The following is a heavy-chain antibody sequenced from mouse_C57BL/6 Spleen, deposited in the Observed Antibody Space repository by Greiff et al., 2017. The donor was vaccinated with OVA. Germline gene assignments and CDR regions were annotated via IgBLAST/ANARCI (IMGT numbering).Heavy chain of an antibody. V-gene: IGHV5-4*01. CDR1: GFTFSSYA. D-gene: IGHD1-1*02. CDR3: ARDRPIYGGYYVDY. Sequence: EVQLMESGGGLVKPGGSLKLSCAASGFTFSSYAMSWVRQTPEKRLEWVAYISDGGSYTYYPDNVKGRFTISRDNAKNNLYLQMSQLKSEDTAMYYCARDRPIYGGYYVDYWGQGTTLTVSS. J-gene: IGHJ2*01. CDR2: ISDGGSYT.